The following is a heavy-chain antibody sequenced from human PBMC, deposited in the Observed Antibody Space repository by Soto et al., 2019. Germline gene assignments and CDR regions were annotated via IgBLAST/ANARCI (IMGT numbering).Heavy chain of an antibody. CDR1: GFTFSSYA. CDR3: ARLQAITIFYWFDP. Sequence: GSLRLSCAASGFTFSSYAMSWVRQAPGKGLEWVSAISGSGGSTYYADSVKGQVTISADKSISTAYLQWSSLKASDTAMYYCARLQAITIFYWFDPWGQGTLVTVSS. CDR2: ISGSGGST. J-gene: IGHJ5*02. D-gene: IGHD3-9*01. V-gene: IGHV3-23*01.